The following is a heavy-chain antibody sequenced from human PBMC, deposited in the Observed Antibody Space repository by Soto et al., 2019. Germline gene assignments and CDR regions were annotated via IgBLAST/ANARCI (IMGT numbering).Heavy chain of an antibody. J-gene: IGHJ4*02. CDR2: IYYSGST. CDR1: GGSISSYY. CDR3: ARHDGIAVHFDY. Sequence: SETLSLTCTVSGGSISSYYWSWIRQPPGKGLEWIGYIYYSGSTNYNPSLKSRVTISVDTSKNQFSLKLSSVTAADTAVYYCARHDGIAVHFDYWGQGTLVTVSS. V-gene: IGHV4-59*08. D-gene: IGHD6-19*01.